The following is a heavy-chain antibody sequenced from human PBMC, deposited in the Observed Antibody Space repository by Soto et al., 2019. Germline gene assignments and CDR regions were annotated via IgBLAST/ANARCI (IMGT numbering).Heavy chain of an antibody. CDR1: GYSFTKFW. V-gene: IGHV5-51*01. J-gene: IGHJ6*02. CDR2: IYPGDSDT. D-gene: IGHD6-13*01. CDR3: ARNTLSAAGSDNYGLDA. Sequence: ESLKVSFEGFGYSFTKFWIVWVRQMPGKGLEWMGIIYPGDSDTRYSPSFQGQVTISADKSIDTAYLQMDSLRAEDTAVYYCARNTLSAAGSDNYGLDAWGRGTTVTVSS.